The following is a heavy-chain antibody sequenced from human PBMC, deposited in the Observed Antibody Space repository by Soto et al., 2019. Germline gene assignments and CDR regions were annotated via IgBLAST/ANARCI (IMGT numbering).Heavy chain of an antibody. J-gene: IGHJ6*03. CDR2: IIPILGIA. V-gene: IGHV1-69*02. Sequence: GASVKVSCKASGVTFSSYTISWVRQAPGQGLEWMGRIIPILGIANYAQKFQGRVTITADKSTSTAYMELSSLRSEDTAVYYCARGYCSGGSCRRNYYYYYMDVWGKGTTVTVSS. CDR1: GVTFSSYT. D-gene: IGHD2-15*01. CDR3: ARGYCSGGSCRRNYYYYYMDV.